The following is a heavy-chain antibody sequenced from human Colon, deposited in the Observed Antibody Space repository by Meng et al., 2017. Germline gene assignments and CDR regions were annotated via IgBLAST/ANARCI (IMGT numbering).Heavy chain of an antibody. CDR3: ARANFGY. J-gene: IGHJ4*02. CDR1: GFTFSSYS. CDR2: ISSSSSYI. Sequence: GESLKISCAASGFTFSSYSMNWVRQAPGKGLEWVSSISSSSSYIYYADSVKGRFTISRDNAKNSLYLQMNSLRAEDTAVYYCARANFGYWGQGTLVTGSS. V-gene: IGHV3-21*01.